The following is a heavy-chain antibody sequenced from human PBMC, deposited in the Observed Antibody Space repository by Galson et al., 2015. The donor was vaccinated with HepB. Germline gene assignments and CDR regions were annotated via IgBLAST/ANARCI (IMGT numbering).Heavy chain of an antibody. CDR1: GFTFSSYG. Sequence: SLRLSCAASGFTFSSYGMHWVRQAPGKGLEWVAVISYDGSNKYYADSVKGRFTISRDNSKNTLYLQMNSLRAEDTAVYYCAKARATPYYFDYWGQGTLVTVSS. V-gene: IGHV3-30*18. D-gene: IGHD2-2*01. CDR3: AKARATPYYFDY. CDR2: ISYDGSNK. J-gene: IGHJ4*02.